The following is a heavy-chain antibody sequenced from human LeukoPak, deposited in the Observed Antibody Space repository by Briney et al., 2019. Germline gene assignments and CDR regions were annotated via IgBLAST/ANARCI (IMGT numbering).Heavy chain of an antibody. Sequence: GGSLRLSCAASGFTFSSYAMSWVRQAPGKGLEWVSAISGSGGSTYYADSVKGRFTISRNNSKNTLYLQMNSLRAEDTAVYYCAKDGVVGVVVPAAISFWGQGTMVTVSS. J-gene: IGHJ3*01. V-gene: IGHV3-23*01. CDR3: AKDGVVGVVVPAAISF. CDR1: GFTFSSYA. CDR2: ISGSGGST. D-gene: IGHD2-2*02.